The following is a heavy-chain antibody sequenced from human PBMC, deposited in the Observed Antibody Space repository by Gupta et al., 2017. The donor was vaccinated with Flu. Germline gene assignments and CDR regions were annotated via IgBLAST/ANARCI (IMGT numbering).Heavy chain of an antibody. D-gene: IGHD6-13*01. CDR2: ISADASKT. CDR3: AKSLYSGSWSFHALDV. J-gene: IGHJ3*01. V-gene: IGHV3-23*01. Sequence: EVQLLESGVGLVQPGGSLRLSCAASQFPFSNYAMSWVRQAPGRGLEWVSAISADASKTNYADSVKGRLTISRDNSKNTLYLQMNSLRAEDTAIYYCAKSLYSGSWSFHALDVWGQGTMVTVSS. CDR1: QFPFSNYA.